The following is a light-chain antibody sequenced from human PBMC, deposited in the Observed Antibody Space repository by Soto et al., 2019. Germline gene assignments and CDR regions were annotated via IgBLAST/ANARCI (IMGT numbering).Light chain of an antibody. CDR1: QTISHW. CDR2: DAS. J-gene: IGKJ1*01. CDR3: QQYNTYWT. Sequence: DIHLTQSPSTLSASVGDRVTITCRASQTISHWLAWYQQKPGKAPKLLIFDASNLENGVPSRLSGSGSGTEFTLTITVLQPDDFATYYCQQYNTYWTFGQGTKVEI. V-gene: IGKV1-5*01.